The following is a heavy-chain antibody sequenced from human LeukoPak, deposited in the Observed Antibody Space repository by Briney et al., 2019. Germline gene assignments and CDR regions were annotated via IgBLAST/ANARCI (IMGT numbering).Heavy chain of an antibody. J-gene: IGHJ4*02. D-gene: IGHD6-19*01. CDR3: ARGDSSGWYSG. V-gene: IGHV1-3*01. CDR2: INAGNGNT. CDR1: GYTFTSYA. Sequence: ASVKVSCKASGYTFTSYAMHWVRQAPGQRLEWMGWINAGNGNTKYSQKFQGRVTITRDTSASTAYMELSSLRPEDTAVYYCARGDSSGWYSGWGQGTLVTVSS.